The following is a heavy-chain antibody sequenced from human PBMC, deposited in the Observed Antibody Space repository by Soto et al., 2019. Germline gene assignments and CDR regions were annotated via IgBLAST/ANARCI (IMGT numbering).Heavy chain of an antibody. V-gene: IGHV4-4*02. J-gene: IGHJ4*02. CDR3: ASSGGGEDY. CDR1: GGSISSSHW. D-gene: IGHD3-16*01. CDR2: IYHSGST. Sequence: QVQLQESGPGLVKPSGTLSLSCAVSGGSISSSHWWTWVRQPPGKGLEWIGEIYHSGSTNYNLSLKSGVTDSVDTSRTQFFLNLIFVTAAFTALYYLASSGGGEDYWGQGILVTVSS.